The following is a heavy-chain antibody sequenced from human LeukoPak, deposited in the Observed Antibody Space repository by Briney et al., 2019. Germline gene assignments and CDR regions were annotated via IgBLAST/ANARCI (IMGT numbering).Heavy chain of an antibody. CDR3: AYLTGTTDAFDI. V-gene: IGHV3-48*01. D-gene: IGHD1-20*01. CDR1: GFTFSSYS. J-gene: IGHJ3*02. CDR2: ISSSSSSI. Sequence: GGSLRLSCAASGFTFSSYSMNWVRQAPGKGLEWVSHISSSSSSIYYADSVKGRFTISRDNSKNTLYLQMNSLRAEDTAVYYCAYLTGTTDAFDIWGQGTMVTVSS.